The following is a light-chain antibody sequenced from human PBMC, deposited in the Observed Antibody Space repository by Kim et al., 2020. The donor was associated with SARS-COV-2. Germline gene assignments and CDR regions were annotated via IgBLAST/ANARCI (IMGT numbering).Light chain of an antibody. Sequence: SYELTQPPSVSVSPGQTASITCSGDELGDKYACWYQQKPDQSPVLVIYQDNKRPSEIPERFSGSNSGNTATLTISGTQAMDEADYYCQAWDGNTAVFGGG. CDR2: QDN. V-gene: IGLV3-1*01. J-gene: IGLJ3*02. CDR3: QAWDGNTAV. CDR1: ELGDKY.